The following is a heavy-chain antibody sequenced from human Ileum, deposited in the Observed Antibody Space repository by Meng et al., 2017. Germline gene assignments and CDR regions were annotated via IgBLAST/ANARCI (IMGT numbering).Heavy chain of an antibody. CDR2: TYYRSKWYH. CDR1: GDSDSTSNVV. CDR3: ARGSGVFDYAFDV. J-gene: IGHJ3*01. Sequence: SCGISGDSDSTSNVVWNWIRPSPSRGLEWLGRTYYRSKWYHDYAVSVKGRSTIIPDTSKNQVSLQLTSVSPGDTAVYYCARGSGVFDYAFDVWGQGKLVTVSS. D-gene: IGHD5/OR15-5a*01. V-gene: IGHV6-1*01.